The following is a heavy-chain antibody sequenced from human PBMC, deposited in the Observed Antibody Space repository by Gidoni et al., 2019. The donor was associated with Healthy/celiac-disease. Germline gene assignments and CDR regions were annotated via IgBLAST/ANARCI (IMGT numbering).Heavy chain of an antibody. J-gene: IGHJ4*02. CDR1: SGSFSGYY. Sequence: QVPLHQWGAELLKPSATLSLTCAVSSGSFSGYYWRWIRPPPGKGLEWIGEINHSGSTNYNPYLKSRVTILVDTSKNQFSLRVRSVTGADTAVYYCERGVINGTTGLDYWGQGTLVTVSS. V-gene: IGHV4-34*01. CDR3: ERGVINGTTGLDY. D-gene: IGHD1-20*01. CDR2: INHSGST.